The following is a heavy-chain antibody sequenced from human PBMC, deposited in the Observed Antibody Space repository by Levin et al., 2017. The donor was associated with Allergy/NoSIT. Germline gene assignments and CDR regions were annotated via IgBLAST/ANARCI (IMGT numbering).Heavy chain of an antibody. Sequence: PGGSLRLSCAASGFTFSSYDMSWVRQAPGKGLEWVSTISASGGKTNYADSVKGRFTISRDNSKNSLYLQMNSLRVDDTAVYYCAKDFGDNGWFDPWGQGTLVTVSS. CDR2: ISASGGKT. D-gene: IGHD3-16*01. V-gene: IGHV3-23*01. CDR3: AKDFGDNGWFDP. J-gene: IGHJ5*02. CDR1: GFTFSSYD.